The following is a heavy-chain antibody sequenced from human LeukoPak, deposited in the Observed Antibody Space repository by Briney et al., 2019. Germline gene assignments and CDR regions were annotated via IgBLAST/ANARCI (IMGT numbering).Heavy chain of an antibody. CDR2: ISGSGGST. CDR3: AGDIVVVPAAMDI. V-gene: IGHV3-23*01. CDR1: GFTFSSYA. D-gene: IGHD2-2*01. J-gene: IGHJ3*02. Sequence: PGGSLRLSCAASGFTFSSYAMSWVRQAPGKGLEWVSAISGSGGSTYYADSVKGRFTISRDNSKNTLYLQMNSLRAEDTAVYYCAGDIVVVPAAMDIWGQETMVTVSS.